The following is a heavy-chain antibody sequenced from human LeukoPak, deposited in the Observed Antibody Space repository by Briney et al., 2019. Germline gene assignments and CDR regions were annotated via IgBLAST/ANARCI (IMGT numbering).Heavy chain of an antibody. CDR1: GFTFTRYN. Sequence: PGGSLRLSCGASGFTFTRYNMHWVRQAPGKGLEWVAFISTDERDIRYADSVKGRFTISRDNSKNTLFLQMNSLRGEDMAVYYCAKSHITRYPLQYYFDLWGQGAQVIVSS. J-gene: IGHJ4*02. CDR2: ISTDERDI. V-gene: IGHV3-30-3*02. D-gene: IGHD2-21*01. CDR3: AKSHITRYPLQYYFDL.